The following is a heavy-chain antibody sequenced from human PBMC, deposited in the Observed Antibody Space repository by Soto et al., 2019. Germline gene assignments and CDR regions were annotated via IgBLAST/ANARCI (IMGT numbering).Heavy chain of an antibody. CDR3: ARVEVRFLEWTLFDY. D-gene: IGHD3-3*01. CDR2: INAGNGNT. CDR1: GYTFTSYA. J-gene: IGHJ4*02. Sequence: GASVKVSCKASGYTFTSYAMHWVRQAPGQRLEWMGWINAGNGNTKYSQKFQGRVTITRDTSASTAYMELSSLRSEDTAVYYCARVEVRFLEWTLFDYWGQGTLVTVSS. V-gene: IGHV1-3*01.